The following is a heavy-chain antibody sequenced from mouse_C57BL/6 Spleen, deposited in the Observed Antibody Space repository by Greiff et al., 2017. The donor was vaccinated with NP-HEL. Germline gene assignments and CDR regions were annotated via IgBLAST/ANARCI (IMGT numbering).Heavy chain of an antibody. V-gene: IGHV1-50*01. CDR2: IDPSDSYT. J-gene: IGHJ3*01. Sequence: QVQLQQPGAELVKPGASVKLSCKASGYTFTSYWMQWVKQRPGQGLEWIGEIDPSDSYTNYNQKFKGKATLTVDTSSSTAYMQLSSLTSEDSAVYYCARRGYPAGFAYWGQGTLVTVSA. CDR1: GYTFTSYW. CDR3: ARRGYPAGFAY.